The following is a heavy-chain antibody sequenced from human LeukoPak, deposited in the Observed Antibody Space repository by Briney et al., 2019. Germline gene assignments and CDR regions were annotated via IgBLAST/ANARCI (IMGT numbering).Heavy chain of an antibody. Sequence: GGSLRLSCGASGLTFSSYTMNWVRQAPGKGLEWGSSISSSSRNIHYAESVKGRFTISRDNAKNTLYLQMNSLRAEDTAVYFCAKRGVVIRVILVGSHKEAYYFDSWGQGALVTVSS. V-gene: IGHV3-21*04. CDR2: ISSSSRNI. CDR3: AKRGVVIRVILVGSHKEAYYFDS. J-gene: IGHJ4*02. D-gene: IGHD3-22*01. CDR1: GLTFSSYT.